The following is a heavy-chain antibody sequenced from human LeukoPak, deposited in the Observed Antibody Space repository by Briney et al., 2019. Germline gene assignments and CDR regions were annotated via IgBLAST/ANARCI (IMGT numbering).Heavy chain of an antibody. J-gene: IGHJ4*02. V-gene: IGHV3-30*18. Sequence: GGSLGLSCAACGFTFNSYGMHWVRQAPGKGLEWVAVISYDGSNKYYADSVKGRFTISRDNSKNTLYLQMNSLRAEDTAVYYCAKRTYYYDSSGPASPYYWGRGTLVTVSS. D-gene: IGHD3-22*01. CDR1: GFTFNSYG. CDR2: ISYDGSNK. CDR3: AKRTYYYDSSGPASPYY.